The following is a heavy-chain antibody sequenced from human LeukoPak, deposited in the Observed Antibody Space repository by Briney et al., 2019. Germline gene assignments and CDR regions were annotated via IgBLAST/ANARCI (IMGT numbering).Heavy chain of an antibody. CDR1: GYTLTELS. CDR3: ARDPCGGASCYGGWYFDY. CDR2: FDPEDGET. V-gene: IGHV1-24*01. Sequence: GASVKVSCKVSGYTLTELSMHWVRQAPGKGLEWMGGFDPEDGETIYAQKFQGRVTMTEDTSTDTAYMELSSLRSEDTAVYYRARDPCGGASCYGGWYFDYWGQGTLVTVSS. J-gene: IGHJ4*02. D-gene: IGHD2-2*01.